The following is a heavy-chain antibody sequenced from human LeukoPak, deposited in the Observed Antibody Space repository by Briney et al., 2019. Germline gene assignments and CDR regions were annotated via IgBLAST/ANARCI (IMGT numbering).Heavy chain of an antibody. CDR3: ASNASFDY. CDR2: ISRSGSTK. J-gene: IGHJ4*02. V-gene: IGHV3-11*04. Sequence: PGGSLRLSCAASGFTFSDYNMRWIRQAPGKGLEWVSSISRSGSTKYYADSVKGRFTISRDNAKNSLYLQMNSLRAEDTAVYYCASNASFDYWGQGTLVTVSS. CDR1: GFTFSDYN.